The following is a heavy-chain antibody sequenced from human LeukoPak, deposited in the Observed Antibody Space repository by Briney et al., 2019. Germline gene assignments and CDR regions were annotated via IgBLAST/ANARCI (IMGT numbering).Heavy chain of an antibody. CDR3: ARGPYYYDSSGYFYDY. CDR2: ISSSSSYI. V-gene: IGHV3-21*01. J-gene: IGHJ4*02. CDR1: GFTFSSYS. Sequence: SGGPLRLSCAASGFTFSSYSMNWVRQAPGKGLEWVSSISSSSSYIYYADSVKGRFTISRDNAKNSLYLQMNSLRAEDTAVYYCARGPYYYDSSGYFYDYWGQGTLVTVSS. D-gene: IGHD3-22*01.